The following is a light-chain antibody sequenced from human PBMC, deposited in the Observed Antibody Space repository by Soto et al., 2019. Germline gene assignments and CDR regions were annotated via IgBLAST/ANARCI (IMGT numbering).Light chain of an antibody. CDR1: QSISTW. Sequence: DIQMTQSPSTLSASVGDRVTITCRATQSISTWLAWYQQKPGKAPRLLIFDASRLESGVPSRFSGSGSGTDFTLTISSLQPEDFATYYCQQTNSFPITFGQGTRLEIK. CDR3: QQTNSFPIT. J-gene: IGKJ5*01. CDR2: DAS. V-gene: IGKV1-5*01.